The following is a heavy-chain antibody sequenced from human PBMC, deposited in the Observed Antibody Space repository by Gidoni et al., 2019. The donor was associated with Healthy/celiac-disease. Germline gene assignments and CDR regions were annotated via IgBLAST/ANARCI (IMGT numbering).Heavy chain of an antibody. CDR1: GGSFSGYY. V-gene: IGHV4-34*01. J-gene: IGHJ6*02. D-gene: IGHD3-9*01. Sequence: QVQLQQWGAGLLKPSETLSLTCAVYGGSFSGYYWSWSRQPPGKGLEWIGEINHSGSTNYNPSLKSRVTISVDTSKNQFSLKLSSVTAADTAVYYCARGDYDILTYGMDVWGQGTTVTVSS. CDR2: INHSGST. CDR3: ARGDYDILTYGMDV.